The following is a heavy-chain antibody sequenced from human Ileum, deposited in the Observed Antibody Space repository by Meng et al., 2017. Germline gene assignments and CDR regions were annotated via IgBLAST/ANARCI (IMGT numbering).Heavy chain of an antibody. CDR3: ARERQTSGEDY. D-gene: IGHD2-15*01. J-gene: IGHJ4*02. CDR1: GKTFKNYA. V-gene: IGHV1-3*04. CDR2: INTDNGET. Sequence: QVQLVQSGAEFKKTGASVKVSCKASGKTFKNYAIQWVRQAPGQRLEWVGWINTDNGETTYSQNFQDRVTHNRDTSAGTVYMYLNSLISEDTAIYYCARERQTSGEDYWGQGTLVTVSS.